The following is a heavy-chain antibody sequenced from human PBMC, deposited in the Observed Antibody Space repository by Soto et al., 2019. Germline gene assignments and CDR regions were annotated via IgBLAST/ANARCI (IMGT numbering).Heavy chain of an antibody. CDR1: GGSFSGYQ. Sequence: QVQLQQWGAGLLKPSETLSLTCAVYGGSFSGYQWSWIRQTPGKGLEWIGGINDSGDINYNPSLKSRVTILVDPPKKQFSLRRSLGTAADPAVYSCARGLILWFGDLSRRGGYYYYMDVWGKGTTVTVSS. V-gene: IGHV4-34*01. CDR2: INDSGDI. D-gene: IGHD3-10*01. J-gene: IGHJ6*03. CDR3: ARGLILWFGDLSRRGGYYYYMDV.